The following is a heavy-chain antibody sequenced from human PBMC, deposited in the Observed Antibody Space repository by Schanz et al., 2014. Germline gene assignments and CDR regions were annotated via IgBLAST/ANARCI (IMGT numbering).Heavy chain of an antibody. CDR3: ARDRGYCSGGSCLTFDY. D-gene: IGHD2-15*01. J-gene: IGHJ4*02. CDR2: ISNDGSIK. Sequence: QVQLLQFGGGVVQPGRSLRLSCAASGFTFSSYAMHWVRQAPGKGLEWVALISNDGSIKYYADSVEGRFTISRDNSKNTLYLQMNSLRAEDTAVYYCARDRGYCSGGSCLTFDYGGQGTLVTVSS. V-gene: IGHV3-30-3*01. CDR1: GFTFSSYA.